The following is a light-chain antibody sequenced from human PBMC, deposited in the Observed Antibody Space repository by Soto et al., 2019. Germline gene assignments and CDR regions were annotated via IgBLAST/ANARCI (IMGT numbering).Light chain of an antibody. J-gene: IGKJ4*01. CDR1: QSVSSN. CDR3: QQYYSYSPLT. Sequence: EIVMTQSPATLSVSPGERATLSCRASQSVSSNLAWYQQKPGQAPRLLIYGASTRATGIPARFSGSGSGTEFTLTISSLQSEDFASYYCQQYYSYSPLTFGGGTKVEIK. CDR2: GAS. V-gene: IGKV3-15*01.